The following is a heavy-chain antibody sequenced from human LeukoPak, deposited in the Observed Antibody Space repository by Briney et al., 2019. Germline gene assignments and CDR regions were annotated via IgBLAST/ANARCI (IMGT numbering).Heavy chain of an antibody. CDR1: VYTFTGYY. V-gene: IGHV1-2*02. CDR3: ARVRVVTAGYDY. J-gene: IGHJ4*02. D-gene: IGHD2-21*02. Sequence: ASVKVSCKASVYTFTGYYMHWVRQAPGQGLEWMGWINPNSGGTNYAQKFQGRVTMTRDTSISTAYIELSRLRSDDTAVYYCARVRVVTAGYDYWGQGTLVTVSS. CDR2: INPNSGGT.